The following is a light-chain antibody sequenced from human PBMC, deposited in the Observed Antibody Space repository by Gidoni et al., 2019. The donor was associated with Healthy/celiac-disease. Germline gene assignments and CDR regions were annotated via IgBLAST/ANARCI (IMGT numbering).Light chain of an antibody. CDR3: MQALQTPWT. CDR2: LGS. CDR1: QSLLHTTGYKY. J-gene: IGKJ1*01. Sequence: DIVMTQSPLSLPVTPGEPASISCRSSQSLLHTTGYKYLAWYLQKPGQSPQLLIYLGSNRASGVPDRFSGSGSGTDFTLKIGRVEAEDVGVYYCMQALQTPWTFGQGTKVEIK. V-gene: IGKV2-28*01.